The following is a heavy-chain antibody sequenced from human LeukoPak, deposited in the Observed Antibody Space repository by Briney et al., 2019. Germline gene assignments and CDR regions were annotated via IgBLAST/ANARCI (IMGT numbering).Heavy chain of an antibody. CDR3: ARGSYDSSDFEYFHH. Sequence: GASVKVSCKSSGYSFTGYYIHWVRQAPGQGLEWMGWINPNSGDTNYAQKFQGRVTMTRDTSISTAYMELSRLTSDDTAFYYCARGSYDSSDFEYFHHWGQGALLTVSS. CDR2: INPNSGDT. V-gene: IGHV1-2*02. J-gene: IGHJ1*01. D-gene: IGHD3-22*01. CDR1: GYSFTGYY.